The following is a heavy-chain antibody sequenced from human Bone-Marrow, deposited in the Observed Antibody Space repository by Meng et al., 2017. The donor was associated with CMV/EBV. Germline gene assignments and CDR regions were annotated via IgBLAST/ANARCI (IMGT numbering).Heavy chain of an antibody. CDR3: ARIPCVGQEYFQH. J-gene: IGHJ1*01. Sequence: SGGPISSSNYYWGWIRQTPGKGLGWIGNIYYSGSSYYNPSLNSRVTISLDTSKNQFSLNLTSVSAADTAVYYCARIPCVGQEYFQHWGQGTLVTVSS. CDR1: GGPISSSNYY. V-gene: IGHV4-39*01. D-gene: IGHD2-21*01. CDR2: IYYSGSS.